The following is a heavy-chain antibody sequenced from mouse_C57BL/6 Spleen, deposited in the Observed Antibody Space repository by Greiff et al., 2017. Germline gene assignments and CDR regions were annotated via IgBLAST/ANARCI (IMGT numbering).Heavy chain of an antibody. J-gene: IGHJ3*01. Sequence: QVQLKQSGAELVKPGASVKMSCKASGYTFTSYWITWVKQRPGQGLEWIGDIYPGSGSTNYNEKFKSKATLTVDTSSSTAYMQLSSLTSEDSAVYYCAALYYGNYELAYWGQGTLVTVSA. V-gene: IGHV1-55*01. CDR2: IYPGSGST. CDR3: AALYYGNYELAY. CDR1: GYTFTSYW. D-gene: IGHD2-1*01.